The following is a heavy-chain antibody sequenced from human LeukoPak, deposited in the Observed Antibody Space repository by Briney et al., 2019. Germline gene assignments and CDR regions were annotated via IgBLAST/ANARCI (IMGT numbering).Heavy chain of an antibody. Sequence: PSETLSLTCTVSGGSISSYYWSWIRQPPGKGLEWIGYIYYSGSTNYNPSLKSRVTISVDTSKNQFSLKLSSVTAADTAVYYCARNTPYYYDSSGYSTYYFDYWGQGTLVTVSS. CDR3: ARNTPYYYDSSGYSTYYFDY. D-gene: IGHD3-22*01. J-gene: IGHJ4*02. CDR2: IYYSGST. CDR1: GGSISSYY. V-gene: IGHV4-59*01.